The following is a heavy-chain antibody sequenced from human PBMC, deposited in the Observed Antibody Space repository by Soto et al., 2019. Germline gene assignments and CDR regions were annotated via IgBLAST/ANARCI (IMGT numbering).Heavy chain of an antibody. V-gene: IGHV1-18*01. CDR2: ISAYNGNT. CDR1: GYTFTSYG. Sequence: ASVNVYCTASGYTFTSYGMSWLRQAPGQGLEWMGWISAYNGNTNYAQKLQGRVTITTDTSTSTAYMELRSLRSDDTAVYYCASLDSSGYFDYWGEGTLVTVSS. J-gene: IGHJ4*02. D-gene: IGHD3-22*01. CDR3: ASLDSSGYFDY.